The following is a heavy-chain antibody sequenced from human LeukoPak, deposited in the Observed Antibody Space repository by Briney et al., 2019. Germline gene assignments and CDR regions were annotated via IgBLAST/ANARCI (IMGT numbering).Heavy chain of an antibody. CDR3: ARAESITMIVVVTDAFDI. V-gene: IGHV1-46*01. J-gene: IGHJ3*02. CDR2: INPSGGST. CDR1: GYTFTSYY. D-gene: IGHD3-22*01. Sequence: GASVTVSCKASGYTFTSYYMHWVRQAPGQGLEWMGIINPSGGSTSYAQKFQGRVTMTRDTSTSTVYMELSSLRSEDTAVYYCARAESITMIVVVTDAFDIWGQGTMVTVSS.